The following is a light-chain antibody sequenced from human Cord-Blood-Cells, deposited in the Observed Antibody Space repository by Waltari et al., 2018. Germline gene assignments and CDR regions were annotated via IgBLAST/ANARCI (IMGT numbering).Light chain of an antibody. V-gene: IGKV1-5*03. CDR2: KAS. Sequence: DIQMTQSPSPLSASVGDRVTITCRASQSISSWLVWYQQKPGKAPKLLIYKASSLESGVPSRFSGSGSGTEFTLTISSLQPDDFATYYCQQYNSYSTFGQGTKLEIK. CDR1: QSISSW. J-gene: IGKJ2*01. CDR3: QQYNSYST.